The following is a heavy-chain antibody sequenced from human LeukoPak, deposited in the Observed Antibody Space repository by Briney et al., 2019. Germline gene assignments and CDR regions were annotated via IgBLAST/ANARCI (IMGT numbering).Heavy chain of an antibody. CDR3: ATGPDYYNSSSYYPYY. D-gene: IGHD3-22*01. Sequence: SETLSLTCTVSGGSISSSSYYWGWIRQPPGKGLEWIGSIYYSGSTYYNPSLKSRVTIPVDTSKNQFSLKLSSVTAADTAVYYCATGPDYYNSSSYYPYYWGQGTLVTVSS. CDR1: GGSISSSSYY. CDR2: IYYSGST. J-gene: IGHJ4*02. V-gene: IGHV4-39*01.